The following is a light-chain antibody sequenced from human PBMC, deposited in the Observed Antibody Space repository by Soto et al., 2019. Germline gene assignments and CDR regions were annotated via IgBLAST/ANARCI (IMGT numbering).Light chain of an antibody. J-gene: IGLJ2*01. V-gene: IGLV2-14*03. CDR2: DVN. CDR1: SSDIGAYNF. Sequence: QSALTQPASVSWSPGQSITISCNGTSSDIGAYNFVSWYQQHPGKAPKLMLYDVNIRPSGVSNRFSGSKSGNTASLTISGLQAEDEADYYCTSWTTSTTMIFGGGTKLTVL. CDR3: TSWTTSTTMI.